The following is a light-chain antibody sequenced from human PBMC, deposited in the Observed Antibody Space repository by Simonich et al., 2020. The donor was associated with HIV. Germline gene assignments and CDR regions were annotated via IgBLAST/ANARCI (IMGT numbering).Light chain of an antibody. CDR2: DVI. Sequence: QSALTQPASVSGSPGQSITISCTGTSSDVGGYNSVSWYQEHPGKAPKLMIYDVIKRPSGVSNRFSGSKSGNTASLTISVLQAEDEADYYCTSYTSSSTLVFGGGTKVTVL. V-gene: IGLV2-14*03. CDR3: TSYTSSSTLV. CDR1: SSDVGGYNS. J-gene: IGLJ2*01.